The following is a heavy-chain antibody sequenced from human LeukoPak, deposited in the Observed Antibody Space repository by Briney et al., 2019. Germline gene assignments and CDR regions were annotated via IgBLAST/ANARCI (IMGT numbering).Heavy chain of an antibody. J-gene: IGHJ4*02. CDR1: GYTFTSYG. CDR3: ARYSYDILTGYYIDY. CDR2: ISAYNGNT. V-gene: IGHV1-18*01. Sequence: GASVKVSCKASGYTFTSYGISWVRQAPGQGLEWMGWISAYNGNTNYAQKLQGRVTMTTDTSTSTAYMVLRSLRSDDTAVYYCARYSYDILTGYYIDYWGQGTLVTVSS. D-gene: IGHD3-9*01.